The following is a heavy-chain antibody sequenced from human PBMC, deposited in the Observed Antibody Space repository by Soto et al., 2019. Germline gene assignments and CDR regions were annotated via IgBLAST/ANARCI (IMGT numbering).Heavy chain of an antibody. CDR3: AHRTTTVTWWFDP. Sequence: QITLKESGPTLVKPTQTLTLTCTFSGFSLTTSGVGVGWIRQPPGKALEWLALIYWDDDKRYSPSLKSRLPITEDXXKDQVVLTMTTMDPADTATYFCAHRTTTVTWWFDPWGQGTLVTVSS. V-gene: IGHV2-5*02. CDR1: GFSLTTSGVG. J-gene: IGHJ5*02. D-gene: IGHD4-17*01. CDR2: IYWDDDK.